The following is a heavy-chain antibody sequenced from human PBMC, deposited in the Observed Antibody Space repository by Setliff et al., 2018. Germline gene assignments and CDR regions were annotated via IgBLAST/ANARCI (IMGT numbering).Heavy chain of an antibody. CDR1: GGSITSTSFF. J-gene: IGHJ5*02. D-gene: IGHD2-15*01. CDR3: GRGFSRIEGWGNWFDP. V-gene: IGHV4-39*01. CDR2: IYDSGSS. Sequence: PSETLSLTCTVSGGSITSTSFFWGWLRQAPGKGLEWIGNIYDSGSSNYNASLKSRLIITRDTSKNQISLKLTSVTAADTAVYYCGRGFSRIEGWGNWFDPWGQGILVTVSS.